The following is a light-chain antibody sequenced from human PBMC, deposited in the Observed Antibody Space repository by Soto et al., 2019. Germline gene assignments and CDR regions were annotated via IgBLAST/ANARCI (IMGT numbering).Light chain of an antibody. V-gene: IGLV3-21*02. CDR1: KIGNKR. CDR2: DDT. Sequence: SYVLAQPPSVSVAPGQTARISCGGDKIGNKRVHWYQQKPGQAPVLVVYDDTDRPSGIPERFSGSNSGNTATLTVNRVEAGDEADFYFQVWGSSSDHPVFGGGTKLTVL. CDR3: QVWGSSSDHPV. J-gene: IGLJ2*01.